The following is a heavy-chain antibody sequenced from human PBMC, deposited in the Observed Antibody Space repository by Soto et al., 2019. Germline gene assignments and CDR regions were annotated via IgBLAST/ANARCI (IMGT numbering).Heavy chain of an antibody. CDR1: GGTFRSYA. D-gene: IGHD2-2*01. CDR2: IIPIFGTA. J-gene: IGHJ6*02. V-gene: IGHV1-69*13. CDR3: ASTLYCSSTSCYQVSANYGMDV. Sequence: GASVKVSCKASGGTFRSYAISWVRQAPGQGLEWMGGIIPIFGTANYAQKFQGRVTITADESTSTAYMELSSLRSEDTAVYYCASTLYCSSTSCYQVSANYGMDVWGQGTTVTVSS.